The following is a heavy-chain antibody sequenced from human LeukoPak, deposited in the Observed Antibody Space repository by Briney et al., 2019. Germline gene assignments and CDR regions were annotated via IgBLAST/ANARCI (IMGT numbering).Heavy chain of an antibody. Sequence: SETLSLTCTVSGGSISSGGYYWSWIRQHPGKGLEWIRYISYSGSTYFNPSLKSRVTISVDTSKNQFSLKLSSVTAADTAVYYCAILTGYCSTTSCLTRFDPWGQGTPVTVSS. D-gene: IGHD2-2*03. V-gene: IGHV4-31*03. CDR3: AILTGYCSTTSCLTRFDP. CDR2: ISYSGST. CDR1: GGSISSGGYY. J-gene: IGHJ5*02.